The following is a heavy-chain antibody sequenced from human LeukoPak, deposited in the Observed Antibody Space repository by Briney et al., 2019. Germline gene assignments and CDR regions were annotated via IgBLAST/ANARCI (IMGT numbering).Heavy chain of an antibody. CDR1: GGSLSSSSYC. V-gene: IGHV4-39*07. J-gene: IGHJ6*03. CDR2: IYYSGST. Sequence: ASETLSLTCTVSGGSLSSSSYCWGWIRQPPGKGLEWIGSIYYSGSTYYNPSLKSRVTISVDTSKNQFSLKLSSVTAADTAVYYCARVVAAAGTSDYYMDVWGKGTTVTVSS. D-gene: IGHD6-13*01. CDR3: ARVVAAAGTSDYYMDV.